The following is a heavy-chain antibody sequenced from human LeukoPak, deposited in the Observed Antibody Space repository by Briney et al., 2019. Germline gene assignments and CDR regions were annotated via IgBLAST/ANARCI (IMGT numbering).Heavy chain of an antibody. V-gene: IGHV3-11*04. CDR2: ISSSGSTI. CDR1: GYSISSGYY. J-gene: IGHJ4*02. CDR3: ARDGQAEYYFDY. Sequence: LSLTCAVSGYSISSGYYWGWIRQPPGKGLEWVSYISSSGSTIYYAGSVKGRFTISRDNAKNSLYLQMNSLRAEDTAVYYCARDGQAEYYFDYWGQGTLVTVSS. D-gene: IGHD3-10*01.